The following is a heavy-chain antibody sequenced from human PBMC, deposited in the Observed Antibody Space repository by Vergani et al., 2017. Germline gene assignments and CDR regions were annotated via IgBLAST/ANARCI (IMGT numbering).Heavy chain of an antibody. CDR1: GGSTSSYY. V-gene: IGHV3-21*06. D-gene: IGHD2-8*01. Sequence: AQLQESGPGLVKPSETLSLTCTVSGGSTSSYYWSWIRQPPGKGLEWVAFIGSSGPYINYAASVKGRFIISRDNTNNSLFLQLRSLRAEDAAVYYCARDCTSGGCPDNYGMDVWGQGATVTVSS. CDR3: ARDCTSGGCPDNYGMDV. J-gene: IGHJ6*02. CDR2: IGSSGPYI.